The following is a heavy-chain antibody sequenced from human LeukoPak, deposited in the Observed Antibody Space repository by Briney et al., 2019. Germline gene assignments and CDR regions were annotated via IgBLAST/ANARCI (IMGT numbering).Heavy chain of an antibody. CDR1: GGSFSGYY. D-gene: IGHD5-12*01. Sequence: PSETLSLTCAVYGGSFSGYYWSWIRQPPGKGLEWIGEINHSGSTNYNPSFKSRVTISVDTSKNQFSLKLSSVTAADTAVYYCARTGLWLRLNDYWGQGTLVTVSS. CDR2: INHSGST. CDR3: ARTGLWLRLNDY. V-gene: IGHV4-34*01. J-gene: IGHJ4*02.